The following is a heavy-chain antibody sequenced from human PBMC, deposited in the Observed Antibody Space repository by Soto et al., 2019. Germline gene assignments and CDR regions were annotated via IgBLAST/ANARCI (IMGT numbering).Heavy chain of an antibody. CDR3: ARVGNIAARPFDY. V-gene: IGHV4-59*01. CDR1: GGSISSYY. D-gene: IGHD6-6*01. CDR2: IYYSGST. J-gene: IGHJ4*02. Sequence: SETLSLTCTVSGGSISSYYWSWIRQPPGKGLEWIGYIYYSGSTNYNPSLKSRVTISVDTSKNQFSLKLSSVTAADTAVYYCARVGNIAARPFDYWGQGTLVTVSS.